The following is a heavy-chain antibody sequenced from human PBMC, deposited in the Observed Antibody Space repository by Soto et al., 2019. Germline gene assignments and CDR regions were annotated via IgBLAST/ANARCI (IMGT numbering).Heavy chain of an antibody. Sequence: QVQLVESGGGVVQPGRSLRLSCAASGFTFSSYGMHWVRQAPGKGLEWVAVIWYDGSNKYYADSVKGRFTISRDNSKNTLYLQMNSLRAEDTAVYYCASPHLEQGAFDIWGQGTMVTVSS. V-gene: IGHV3-33*01. CDR1: GFTFSSYG. J-gene: IGHJ3*02. D-gene: IGHD1-1*01. CDR3: ASPHLEQGAFDI. CDR2: IWYDGSNK.